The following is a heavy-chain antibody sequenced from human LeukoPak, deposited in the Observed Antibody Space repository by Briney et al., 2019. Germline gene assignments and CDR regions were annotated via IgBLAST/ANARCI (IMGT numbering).Heavy chain of an antibody. V-gene: IGHV3-21*01. CDR2: ISSSSSYI. D-gene: IGHD2-15*01. CDR1: GFTFSSYS. Sequence: PGGSLRLSCAASGFTFSSYSMNWVRQAPGKGLEWVSSISSSSSYIYYADSVKGRFTISRDNAKNSLYLQMNSLRAEDTAVYYCARDFEGSCGMDVWGQGTTVTVSS. CDR3: ARDFEGSCGMDV. J-gene: IGHJ6*02.